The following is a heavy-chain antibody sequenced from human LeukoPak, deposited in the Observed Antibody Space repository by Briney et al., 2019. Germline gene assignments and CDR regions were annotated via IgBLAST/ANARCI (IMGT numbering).Heavy chain of an antibody. CDR2: INNSGNT. D-gene: IGHD4-17*01. Sequence: SETLSLTCAVYGGSFSGNYWSWIRQPPGKGLEWIGEINNSGNTNYNPSLKSRVIISVDTSKNQFSLKPSSVTAADTAVYYCARESSTTREVSYWGQGTLVTVSS. CDR3: ARESSTTREVSY. J-gene: IGHJ4*02. CDR1: GGSFSGNY. V-gene: IGHV4-34*01.